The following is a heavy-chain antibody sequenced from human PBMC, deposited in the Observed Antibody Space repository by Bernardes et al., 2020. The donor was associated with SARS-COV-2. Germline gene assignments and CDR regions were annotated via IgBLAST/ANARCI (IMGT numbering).Heavy chain of an antibody. CDR2: INHSGST. V-gene: IGHV4-34*01. CDR3: ARGLIPRITIFGVVIRDPARSYGMDV. CDR1: GGSFSGYY. D-gene: IGHD3-3*01. Sequence: AEPLSLTCAVYGGSFSGYYWSWIRQPPGKGLEWIGEINHSGSTNYNPSLKSRVTISVDTPKNQFSLKLSSVTAADTAVYYCARGLIPRITIFGVVIRDPARSYGMDVWGQGTTVTVSS. J-gene: IGHJ6*02.